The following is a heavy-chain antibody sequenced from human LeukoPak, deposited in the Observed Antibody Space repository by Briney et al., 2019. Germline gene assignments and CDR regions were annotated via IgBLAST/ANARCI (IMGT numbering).Heavy chain of an antibody. V-gene: IGHV4-39*01. CDR2: IYYSGSS. J-gene: IGHJ4*02. CDR3: ATAAV. D-gene: IGHD6-25*01. Sequence: SETLSLTCTVSGGSISSSSYYWGWIRQPPGKGLEWIGSIYYSGSSYYNPSLKSRVTISVDTSKYQFSLKLRSVTAAATAWFSCATAAVWGQGTLVTVSS. CDR1: GGSISSSSYY.